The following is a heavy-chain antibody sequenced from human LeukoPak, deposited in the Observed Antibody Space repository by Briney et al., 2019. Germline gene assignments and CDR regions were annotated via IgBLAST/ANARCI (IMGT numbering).Heavy chain of an antibody. CDR1: LYTFTGYY. J-gene: IGHJ4*02. Sequence: ASVNVSRKPSLYTFTGYYMHAVRQAPRQGVWWVGWINLNSGGTNYAQKFQGRVTMTRDTSTSTAYMELRSLRSDDTAVYYCARNGDSSSWYVDYWGQGTLVTVSS. CDR3: ARNGDSSSWYVDY. CDR2: INLNSGGT. V-gene: IGHV1-2*02. D-gene: IGHD6-13*01.